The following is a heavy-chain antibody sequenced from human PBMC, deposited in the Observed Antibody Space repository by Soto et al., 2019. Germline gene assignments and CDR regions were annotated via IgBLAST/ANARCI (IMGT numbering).Heavy chain of an antibody. D-gene: IGHD1-1*01. Sequence: EVQLAQSGAEVKKPGESLKISCKGSGYSFTSYWIGWVRQIPGKGLEWMALIYPGDSDIRYNPSFEGQVTISADKSIRTAYLQWHALKASDTAMYYCARQAPTGWTDAVDIWGQGTMVSVSS. CDR3: ARQAPTGWTDAVDI. CDR2: IYPGDSDI. CDR1: GYSFTSYW. V-gene: IGHV5-51*01. J-gene: IGHJ3*02.